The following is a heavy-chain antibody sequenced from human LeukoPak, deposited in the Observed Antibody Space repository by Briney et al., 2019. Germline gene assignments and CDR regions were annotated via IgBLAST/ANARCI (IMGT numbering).Heavy chain of an antibody. CDR3: ASGRPLGFDY. Sequence: SETLSLTCTVSGDSISSSYWTWIRQPPGKGLEWIGYIYYSGTTNYNPSLKSRVTISVDTSKNQFSLNLSSVTAADTAVYYCASGRPLGFDYWGQGTLVTVSS. D-gene: IGHD1-26*01. J-gene: IGHJ4*02. CDR2: IYYSGTT. CDR1: GDSISSSY. V-gene: IGHV4-59*01.